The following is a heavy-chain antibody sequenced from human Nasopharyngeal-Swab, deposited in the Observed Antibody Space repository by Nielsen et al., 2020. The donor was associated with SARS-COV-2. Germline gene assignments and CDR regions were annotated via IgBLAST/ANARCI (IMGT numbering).Heavy chain of an antibody. Sequence: SETLSLTCTVSGASMSGYSWSWIRQPPGKGLEWIGYIHSSGHAMYNPSLRSRATISIDTSKNHFSLTLSSVTAADTAVYYCARHPPLSGFDYWGQGTLVTVPS. V-gene: IGHV4-59*08. CDR2: IHSSGHA. D-gene: IGHD3-9*01. J-gene: IGHJ4*02. CDR1: GASMSGYS. CDR3: ARHPPLSGFDY.